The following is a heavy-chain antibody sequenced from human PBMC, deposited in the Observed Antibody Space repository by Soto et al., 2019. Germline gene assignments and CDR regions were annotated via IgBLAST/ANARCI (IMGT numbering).Heavy chain of an antibody. J-gene: IGHJ3*02. D-gene: IGHD3-10*01. CDR1: GYTFTSYY. CDR3: ARNIMVRGGSVYAFDI. CDR2: INPSGGST. Sequence: QVQLVQSGAEVKKPGASVKVSCKASGYTFTSYYMHWVRQAPGQGLEWMGIINPSGGSTSYAQKFQGRVTMTRDTSTSTVYMELSSLRSEDTAVYYCARNIMVRGGSVYAFDIWGQGTMVTVSS. V-gene: IGHV1-46*03.